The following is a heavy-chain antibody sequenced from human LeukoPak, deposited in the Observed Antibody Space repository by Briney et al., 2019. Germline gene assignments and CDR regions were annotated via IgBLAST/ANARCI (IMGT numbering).Heavy chain of an antibody. CDR3: ARDSVYSGSSLDY. V-gene: IGHV4-30-4*07. CDR2: IYYSGST. J-gene: IGHJ4*02. Sequence: KASETLSLTCAVSGGSISSGGYSWSWIRQPPGKGLEWIGYIYYSGSTYYNPSLKSRVTISVDTSKNQFSLKLSSVTAADTAVYYCARDSVYSGSSLDYWGQGTLVTVSS. CDR1: GGSISSGGYS. D-gene: IGHD1-26*01.